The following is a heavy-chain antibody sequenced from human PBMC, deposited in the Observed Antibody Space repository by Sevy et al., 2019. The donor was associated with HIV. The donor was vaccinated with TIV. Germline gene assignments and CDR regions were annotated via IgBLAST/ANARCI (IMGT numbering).Heavy chain of an antibody. J-gene: IGHJ6*02. CDR1: GFTFSTYW. CDR3: ARDNATVSRRGLRYYYYGTDV. D-gene: IGHD2-2*01. CDR2: INEDGTEK. V-gene: IGHV3-7*01. Sequence: GGSLRLSCAASGFTFSTYWMSWFRQAPGKGLEWVANINEDGTEKFYVDSVKGRFTMSRDNAKHSLYLQMNSLRAEDAAVYYCARDNATVSRRGLRYYYYGTDVWGQGTTVTVSS.